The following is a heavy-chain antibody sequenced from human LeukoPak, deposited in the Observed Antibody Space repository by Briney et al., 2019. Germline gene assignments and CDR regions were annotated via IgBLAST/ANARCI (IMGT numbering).Heavy chain of an antibody. V-gene: IGHV3-23*01. D-gene: IGHD2-8*01. CDR3: AKDVCTSPRCLLYSDS. J-gene: IGHJ4*02. CDR2: ISGVNT. Sequence: GGSLRLSCATSGFAFSNYAMSWFRQAPGKGLEWVSGISGVNTYYADSVKGRSTISRDNSKNVLYVQMNRLRVEDTAVYFCAKDVCTSPRCLLYSDSWGQGTLVTVSS. CDR1: GFAFSNYA.